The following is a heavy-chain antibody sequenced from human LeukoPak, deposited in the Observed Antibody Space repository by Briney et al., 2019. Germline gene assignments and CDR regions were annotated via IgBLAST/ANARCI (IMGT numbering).Heavy chain of an antibody. J-gene: IGHJ3*02. CDR1: GFTFDDYA. CDR2: VSWNSVSL. Sequence: GRSVRLSCAASGFTFDDYAMHWVRQAPGKGLEWVSGVSWNSVSLDYADSVKGRFTISRDNAKNSLYLQMNSLRAEDTALYYCAKENIYCSGTSCYHDAFDIWGQGTMVTVSS. D-gene: IGHD2-2*01. V-gene: IGHV3-9*01. CDR3: AKENIYCSGTSCYHDAFDI.